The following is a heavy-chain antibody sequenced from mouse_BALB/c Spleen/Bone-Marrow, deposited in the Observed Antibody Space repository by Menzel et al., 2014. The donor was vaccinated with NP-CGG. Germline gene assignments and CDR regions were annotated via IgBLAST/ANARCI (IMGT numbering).Heavy chain of an antibody. CDR2: IHPGSGGT. D-gene: IGHD2-4*01. J-gene: IGHJ3*01. V-gene: IGHV1-15*01. Sequence: VQLQQSGAELVRPGASVKLSCKALGYTFTDYEMHWVKQTPVHGLEWIGAIHPGSGGTAYNQKFKGKATLTADKSSSTTSMELSSLTSEDSAVYYCKREGLRGDGFAYWGQGTLVTVSA. CDR3: KREGLRGDGFAY. CDR1: GYTFTDYE.